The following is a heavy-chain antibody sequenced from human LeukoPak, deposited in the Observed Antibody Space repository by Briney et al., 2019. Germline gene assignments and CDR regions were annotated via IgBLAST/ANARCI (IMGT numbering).Heavy chain of an antibody. CDR1: GGSFSGYY. D-gene: IGHD6-13*01. CDR2: INHSGST. V-gene: IGHV4-34*01. CDR3: ARMYSSSWYFDY. Sequence: PSETLSLTCAVYGGSFSGYYWSWIRQPPGKGLEWIGEINHSGSTNYNPSLKSRVTISVDTSKNQFSLKLSSVTAADTAVYYCARMYSSSWYFDYWGQGTLVTVSS. J-gene: IGHJ4*02.